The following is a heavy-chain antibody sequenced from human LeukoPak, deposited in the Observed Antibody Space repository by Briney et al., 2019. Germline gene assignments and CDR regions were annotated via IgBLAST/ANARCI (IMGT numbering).Heavy chain of an antibody. D-gene: IGHD3-10*01. CDR2: ISYDGSNK. J-gene: IGHJ4*02. Sequence: GGSLRLSCAASGFTFSSYAMHWVRQAPGKGLEWVAVISYDGSNKYYADSVKGRFTISRDNSKNTLYLQMNSLRAEDTAVYYCARVHPYGSGTVDYWGQGTLVTVSS. CDR3: ARVHPYGSGTVDY. CDR1: GFTFSSYA. V-gene: IGHV3-30-3*01.